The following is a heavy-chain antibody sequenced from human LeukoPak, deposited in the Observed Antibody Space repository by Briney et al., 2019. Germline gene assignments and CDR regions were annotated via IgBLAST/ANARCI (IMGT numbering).Heavy chain of an antibody. CDR2: IYYSGTT. CDR3: ARGGAFDI. CDR1: GGSLNNYY. Sequence: SETLSLTCTVSGGSLNNYYWSWIRQPPGQGLEWIGYIYYSGTTNYNPSLKSRVTISVDTSKNQFSLKLTSVTAADTAVYFCARGGAFDIRGQGTLVTVSS. J-gene: IGHJ3*02. V-gene: IGHV4-59*01.